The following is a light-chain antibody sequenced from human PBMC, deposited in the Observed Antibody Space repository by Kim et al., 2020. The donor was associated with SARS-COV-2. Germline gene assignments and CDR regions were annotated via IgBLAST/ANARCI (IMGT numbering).Light chain of an antibody. Sequence: SSNYLAWYQQKPGQAPRLLIYGASSRATGIPDRFSGSGSGTDFTLTISRLEPEDFAVYYCQQYVSSRWTFGQGTKVDIK. CDR1: SSNY. J-gene: IGKJ1*01. V-gene: IGKV3-20*01. CDR2: GAS. CDR3: QQYVSSRWT.